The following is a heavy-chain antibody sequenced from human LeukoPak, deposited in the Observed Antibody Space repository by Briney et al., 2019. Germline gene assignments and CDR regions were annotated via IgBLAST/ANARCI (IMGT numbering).Heavy chain of an antibody. J-gene: IGHJ4*02. D-gene: IGHD3-22*01. Sequence: GASVKVPCKASGYTFTGYYMHWVRQAPGQGLEWMGWINPNSGGTNYAQKFRGRVTMTRDTSISTAYMELSRLRSDDTAVYYCARDRTKYYYDSSGYYRDYWGQGTLVTVSS. CDR3: ARDRTKYYYDSSGYYRDY. CDR1: GYTFTGYY. V-gene: IGHV1-2*02. CDR2: INPNSGGT.